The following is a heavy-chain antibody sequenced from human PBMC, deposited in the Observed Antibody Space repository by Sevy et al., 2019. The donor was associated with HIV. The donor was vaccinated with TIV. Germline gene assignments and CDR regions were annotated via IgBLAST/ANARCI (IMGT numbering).Heavy chain of an antibody. CDR2: VNHVGST. D-gene: IGHD2-15*01. J-gene: IGHJ4*02. V-gene: IGHV4-34*01. Sequence: SETLSLTCAVYGRSFSDYSDYSWNWIRQRPEKGLEWIGEVNHVGSTNNSPSLKSRVSISLDMSKSQISLKLTSVTAAETAVYYCARSTGGGNFDYWGQGTLVTVSS. CDR1: GRSFSDYSDYS. CDR3: ARSTGGGNFDY.